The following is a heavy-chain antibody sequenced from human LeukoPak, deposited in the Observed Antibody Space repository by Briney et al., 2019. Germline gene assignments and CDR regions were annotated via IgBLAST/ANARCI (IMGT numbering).Heavy chain of an antibody. CDR2: IYHSGTT. CDR1: GYSISTDAC. V-gene: IGHV4-38-2*01. J-gene: IGHJ4*02. Sequence: SETLSLTCGVSGYSISTDACWGWIRQPPGKGLEWIASIYHSGTTYYNPSLKSRVTISVDTSKNQFSLKLSSVTAADTAVYYCARDRVGGSRSPSDSWGQGILVTVSS. CDR3: ARDRVGGSRSPSDS. D-gene: IGHD6-19*01.